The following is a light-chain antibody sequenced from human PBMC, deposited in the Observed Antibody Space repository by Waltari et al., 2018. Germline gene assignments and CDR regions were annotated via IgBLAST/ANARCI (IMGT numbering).Light chain of an antibody. Sequence: EIVMTQSPATLSVSPGERVSLPCRARQTVRTNLAWYQQKPGQSPRLLIYGASTRAPGVPAKFSGSGSGTEFTLVISSLQSEDLAVYYCQQYNIWPPLTFGGGTKLEIK. CDR3: QQYNIWPPLT. J-gene: IGKJ4*01. V-gene: IGKV3-15*01. CDR1: QTVRTN. CDR2: GAS.